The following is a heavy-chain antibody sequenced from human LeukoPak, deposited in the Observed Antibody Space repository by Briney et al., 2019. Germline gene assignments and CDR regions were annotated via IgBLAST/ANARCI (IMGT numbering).Heavy chain of an antibody. V-gene: IGHV3-11*01. CDR2: IDGKSHAI. CDR1: GFSFSDYY. D-gene: IGHD1-20*01. J-gene: IGHJ4*02. CDR3: ARRRYNWSAIDY. Sequence: GGSLRLSCAASGFSFSDYYMSWLRQAPGKGLEWVSYIDGKSHAIYYADSVKGRFTISRDNAKKTLSLEMTSLRAEDTAMYYCARRRYNWSAIDYWGQGTLVTVSS.